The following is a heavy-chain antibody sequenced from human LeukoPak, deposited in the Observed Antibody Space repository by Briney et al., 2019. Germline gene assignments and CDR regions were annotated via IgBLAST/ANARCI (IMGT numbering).Heavy chain of an antibody. V-gene: IGHV4-39*01. CDR1: VGSISSSSYY. J-gene: IGHJ4*02. CDR2: IYYSGST. Sequence: SETLSLTSTVSVGSISSSSYYWGCIRQPPREGLEWIGSIYYSGSTYYNPSLKSRVTISVDTSKNQVSLKLSSVTAADTAVYYCARQSQLWFGELAYFDYWGQGTLVTVSS. CDR3: ARQSQLWFGELAYFDY. D-gene: IGHD3-10*01.